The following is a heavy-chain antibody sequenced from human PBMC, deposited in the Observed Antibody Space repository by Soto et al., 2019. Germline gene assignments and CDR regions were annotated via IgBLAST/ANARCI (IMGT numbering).Heavy chain of an antibody. CDR2: ISSTGRTI. J-gene: IGHJ4*02. V-gene: IGHV3-11*01. CDR3: ARSYSGGWEFDY. D-gene: IGHD6-19*01. Sequence: GGSLRLSCGASGFTFSNYYMSWIRQAPGKGLEWVSYISSTGRTIYYADSVKGRFTVSRDNAQNSLSLKLNSLRVEDTAVYYCARSYSGGWEFDYWGQGTQVTVSS. CDR1: GFTFSNYY.